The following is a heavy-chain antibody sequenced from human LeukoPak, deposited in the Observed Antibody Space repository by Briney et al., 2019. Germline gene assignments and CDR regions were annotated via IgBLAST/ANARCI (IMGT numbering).Heavy chain of an antibody. CDR1: GGTFSSYA. CDR2: IIPILGIA. CDR3: ARATYYYDSSGYYYFDY. J-gene: IGHJ4*02. Sequence: GASVKVSCEASGGTFSSYAISWVRQAPGQGLEWMGRIIPILGIANYAQKFQGRVTITADKSTSTAYMELSSLRSEDTAVYYCARATYYYDSSGYYYFDYWGQGTLVTVSS. D-gene: IGHD3-22*01. V-gene: IGHV1-69*04.